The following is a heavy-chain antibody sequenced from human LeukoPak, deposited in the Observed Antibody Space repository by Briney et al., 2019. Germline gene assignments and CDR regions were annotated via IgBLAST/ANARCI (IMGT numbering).Heavy chain of an antibody. J-gene: IGHJ6*03. CDR3: AEAPYSSPQGSYYYYMNV. CDR2: IIPIFGTA. D-gene: IGHD6-13*01. CDR1: GGTFSSYA. V-gene: IGHV1-69*05. Sequence: SVKVSCKASGGTFSSYAISWVRQAPGQGLEWMVGIIPIFGTANYAQKFKGRVTITTDESTSTAYMELSSLRSEDTAVYYCAEAPYSSPQGSYYYYMNVWGKGTTVTVSS.